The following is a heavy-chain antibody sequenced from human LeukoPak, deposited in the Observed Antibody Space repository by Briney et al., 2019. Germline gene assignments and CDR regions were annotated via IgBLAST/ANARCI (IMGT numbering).Heavy chain of an antibody. J-gene: IGHJ4*02. CDR2: ISAYNGNT. Sequence: ASVKVSCKASGYTFTSYGISWVRQAPGQGLEWMGWISAYNGNTNYAQKLQGRVTMTTDTSTSTAYMELRSLRSDDTAVYYCARVIRPPPGSGSYYNDYWGQGTLVTVSS. CDR1: GYTFTSYG. CDR3: ARVIRPPPGSGSYYNDY. V-gene: IGHV1-18*04. D-gene: IGHD3-10*01.